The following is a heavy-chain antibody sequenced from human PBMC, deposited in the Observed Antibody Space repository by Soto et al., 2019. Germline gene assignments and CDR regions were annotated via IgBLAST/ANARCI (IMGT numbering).Heavy chain of an antibody. CDR2: IYYSGTT. D-gene: IGHD5-12*01. CDR3: ARVRYSGYDLYDYYGLDV. Sequence: SETLSLTCTVSGGSISNYYWSWIRQPPGKGLEWIGYIYYSGTTNYNPSLKSRVTISVDTSKNQFSLKLSSVTAADTAVYYCARVRYSGYDLYDYYGLDVWGQGTTVTVS. CDR1: GGSISNYY. V-gene: IGHV4-59*01. J-gene: IGHJ6*02.